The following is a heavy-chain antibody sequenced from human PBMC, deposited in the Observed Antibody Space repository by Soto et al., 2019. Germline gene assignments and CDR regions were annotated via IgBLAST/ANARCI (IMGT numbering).Heavy chain of an antibody. CDR2: IYPGDSDT. CDR1: GYSFTSYW. J-gene: IGHJ3*02. CDR3: ARHVDTAMVMDDPFDI. D-gene: IGHD5-18*01. V-gene: IGHV5-51*01. Sequence: PGESLKISCKGSGYSFTSYWIGWVRQMPGKGLEWMGIIYPGDSDTRYSPSFQGQVTISADKSISTAYLQWSSLKASDTAMYYCARHVDTAMVMDDPFDIWGQGTMVTVSS.